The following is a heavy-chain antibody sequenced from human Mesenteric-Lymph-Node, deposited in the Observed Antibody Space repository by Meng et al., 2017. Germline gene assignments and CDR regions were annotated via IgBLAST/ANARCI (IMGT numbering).Heavy chain of an antibody. CDR2: INSDGSST. J-gene: IGHJ1*01. CDR3: AREGAYCDSSSCYKYFQH. V-gene: IGHV3-74*01. CDR1: GFTFSSYW. D-gene: IGHD3-22*01. Sequence: GESLKISCAASGFTFSSYWVNWVRQAPGKGLVGVSRINSDGSSTTYADSVKGRFTISRDNAKNTLYLQMSSLRAEDTAIYYCAREGAYCDSSSCYKYFQHWGQGTLVTVSS.